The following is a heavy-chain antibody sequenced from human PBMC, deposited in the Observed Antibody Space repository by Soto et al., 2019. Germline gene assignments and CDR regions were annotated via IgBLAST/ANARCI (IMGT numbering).Heavy chain of an antibody. D-gene: IGHD3-10*01. Sequence: SETLSLTCSVSRGSISSYYWSWVRQPPGKGLEWIGFIHRTGSTKYNPSLESRVTISVDTSQNQLSLRLSSVTAADTAVYYCARESAGSGKNNWFDPWGQGILVTVS. CDR2: IHRTGST. J-gene: IGHJ5*02. CDR3: ARESAGSGKNNWFDP. CDR1: RGSISSYY. V-gene: IGHV4-59*01.